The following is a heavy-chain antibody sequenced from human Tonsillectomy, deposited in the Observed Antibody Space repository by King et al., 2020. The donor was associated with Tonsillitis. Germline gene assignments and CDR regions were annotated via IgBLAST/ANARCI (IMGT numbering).Heavy chain of an antibody. CDR1: GYSVSSGDYY. CDR3: ARLPLVWFGESGGMDV. V-gene: IGHV4-30-4*01. D-gene: IGHD3-10*01. J-gene: IGHJ6*02. Sequence: VQLQESGPGLVKPSQTLSLTCTVSGYSVSSGDYYWNWIRQPPGKGLEWIAYIYYSGTTYYNPSLKSRLSISIDTSNNPFSLKLNSVPAADTAVYYCARLPLVWFGESGGMDVWGQGTTVTVSS. CDR2: IYYSGTT.